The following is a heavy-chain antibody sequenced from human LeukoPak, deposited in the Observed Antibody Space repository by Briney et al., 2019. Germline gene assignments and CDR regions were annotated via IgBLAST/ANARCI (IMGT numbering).Heavy chain of an antibody. V-gene: IGHV3-21*01. Sequence: RGSLPLSCAASGFTFSSYSMNWVRQAPGKGLEWVSSISSSSSYIYYADSVKGRFTISRDNAKNSLYLQMNSLRAEDTAVYYCARGSPILIAAAGIRWFDPWGQGTLFTVSS. J-gene: IGHJ5*02. CDR3: ARGSPILIAAAGIRWFDP. D-gene: IGHD6-13*01. CDR2: ISSSSSYI. CDR1: GFTFSSYS.